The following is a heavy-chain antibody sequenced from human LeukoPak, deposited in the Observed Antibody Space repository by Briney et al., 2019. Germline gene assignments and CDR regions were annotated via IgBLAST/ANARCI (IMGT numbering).Heavy chain of an antibody. V-gene: IGHV4-34*01. CDR2: INHSGST. D-gene: IGHD3-10*01. Sequence: PSETLSLTCAVYGGSFSDYYWSWIRQAPGKGLEWIGEINHSGSTNYNPPLKSRVTISVDTSKNQFSLKLSSVTAADTAVYYCARHRFPGYYGSGSYINNWFDPWGQGTLVTVSS. CDR3: ARHRFPGYYGSGSYINNWFDP. J-gene: IGHJ5*02. CDR1: GGSFSDYY.